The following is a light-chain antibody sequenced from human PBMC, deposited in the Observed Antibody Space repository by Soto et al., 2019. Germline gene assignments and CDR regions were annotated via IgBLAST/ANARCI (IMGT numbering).Light chain of an antibody. J-gene: IGLJ3*02. V-gene: IGLV2-8*01. CDR2: GVT. CDR3: SSYAGSNNWV. Sequence: QSALTQPPSASGSPGQSVTISCTGTSSDVGGYNYVSWYQQHPGKAPKLMIYGVTKRPSGVPDRFSGSKSGNTASLTVSGLQAEDEAHYYCSSYAGSNNWVFGGGTKLTVL. CDR1: SSDVGGYNY.